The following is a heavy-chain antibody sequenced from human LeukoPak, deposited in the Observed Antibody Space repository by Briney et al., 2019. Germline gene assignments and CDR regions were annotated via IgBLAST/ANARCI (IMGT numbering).Heavy chain of an antibody. CDR3: AKEFPGYSFDY. V-gene: IGHV3-23*01. Sequence: GGSLRLSCEASGFTFRSFGMSWVRQAPGKGLEWVSGFSGSGGTTSYADSVKGRFTISRDMSKNTLYLQMNTLRAEDTAIYYCAKEFPGYSFDYWGQGTLVTVSS. CDR2: FSGSGGTT. CDR1: GFTFRSFG. D-gene: IGHD5-12*01. J-gene: IGHJ4*02.